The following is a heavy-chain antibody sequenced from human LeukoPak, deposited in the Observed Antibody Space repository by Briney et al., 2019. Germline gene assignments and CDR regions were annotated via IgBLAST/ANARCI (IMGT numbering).Heavy chain of an antibody. CDR2: IKPDGSEK. V-gene: IGHV3-7*04. CDR1: GFTFSGYS. J-gene: IGHJ4*02. CDR3: ARGRGRLLDY. D-gene: IGHD2-15*01. Sequence: GGSLRLSCAASGFTFSGYSMNWVRQAPGKGLEWVANIKPDGSEKYYVDFVKGRFTISRDNAKNSLYLQMNSLRAEDTAVYYCARGRGRLLDYWGQGTLVTVSS.